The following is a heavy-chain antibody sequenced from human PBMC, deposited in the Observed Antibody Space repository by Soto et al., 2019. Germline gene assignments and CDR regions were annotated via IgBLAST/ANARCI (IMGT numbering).Heavy chain of an antibody. J-gene: IGHJ6*02. CDR3: ATDPYGSGSYSRGYYGMDV. D-gene: IGHD3-10*01. CDR1: LGTFSSYA. Sequence: GASVKVSCKASLGTFSSYAISGVRQAPGQGREWMGGIIPIFGTANYAQKFQGRVTITADESTSTAYMELSRLRYEDTAVYYCATDPYGSGSYSRGYYGMDVWGQGTTVTVSS. V-gene: IGHV1-69*13. CDR2: IIPIFGTA.